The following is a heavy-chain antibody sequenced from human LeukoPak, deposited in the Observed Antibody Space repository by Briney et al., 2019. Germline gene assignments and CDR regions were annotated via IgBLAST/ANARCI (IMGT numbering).Heavy chain of an antibody. Sequence: GGSLRLSCAASGFTFSNYAMGWVRQAPGKGLGWVSAITGDGSSTYNADSVKGRFTVSRDNSKNTLYLQMNSLRAEDTATYYCAKARIVVVTALDYWGQGTLVIVSS. D-gene: IGHD2-21*02. CDR1: GFTFSNYA. CDR2: ITGDGSST. J-gene: IGHJ4*02. V-gene: IGHV3-23*01. CDR3: AKARIVVVTALDY.